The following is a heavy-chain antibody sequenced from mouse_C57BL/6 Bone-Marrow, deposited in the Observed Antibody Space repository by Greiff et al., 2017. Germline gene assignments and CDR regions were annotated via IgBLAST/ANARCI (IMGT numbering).Heavy chain of an antibody. CDR2: ITPNYCPT. CDR3: ERSGSPWDFDV. J-gene: IGHJ1*03. CDR1: GYSFTDYN. Sequence: EVQLQQSGPELVKPGASVKISCQASGYSFTDYNMNWVKQSNGKSLEWIGVITPNYCPTSYNQNVKGKATLTVDQSSSTAYIQLNSLTSEDSAVYYCERSGSPWDFDVWGTGTTVTVSS. V-gene: IGHV1-39*01.